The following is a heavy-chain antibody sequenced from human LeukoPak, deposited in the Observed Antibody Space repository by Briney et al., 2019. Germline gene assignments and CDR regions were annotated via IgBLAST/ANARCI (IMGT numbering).Heavy chain of an antibody. CDR3: ARAYSSSWYWNWFDP. CDR2: INHSGST. D-gene: IGHD6-13*01. CDR1: GGSFSGYY. Sequence: PSETLSLTCAVYGGSFSGYYWSWIRQPPGKGLEWIGEINHSGSTYYNPSLKSRVTISVDTSKNQFSLKLSSVTAADTALYYCARAYSSSWYWNWFDPWGQGTLVTVSS. V-gene: IGHV4-34*01. J-gene: IGHJ5*02.